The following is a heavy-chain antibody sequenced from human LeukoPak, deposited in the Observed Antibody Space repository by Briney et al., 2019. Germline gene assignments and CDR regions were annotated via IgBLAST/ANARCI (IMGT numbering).Heavy chain of an antibody. CDR3: AIRTMVRGYSDY. V-gene: IGHV3-23*01. J-gene: IGHJ4*02. Sequence: ETLSLTCTVSGGSISSSSYYWGWIRQPPGKGLEWVSAISGSGGSTYYADSVKGRFTISRDNSKNTLYLQMNSLRAEDTAVYYCAIRTMVRGYSDYWGQGTLVTVSS. CDR2: ISGSGGST. CDR1: GGSISSSSYY. D-gene: IGHD3-10*01.